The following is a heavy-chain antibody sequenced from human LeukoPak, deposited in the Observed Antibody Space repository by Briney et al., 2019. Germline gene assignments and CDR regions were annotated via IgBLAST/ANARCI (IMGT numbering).Heavy chain of an antibody. J-gene: IGHJ5*02. CDR1: GGSVSSSRYY. D-gene: IGHD6-19*01. Sequence: PSETLSLTCPVSGGSVSSSRYYWGWIRQPPGKGLEWIGSIYYTGSTYYKPSLKSRVTISVDASKNQISLKLSSVTAADTAVYFCARRSGWYSAWGQGTLVTVSS. V-gene: IGHV4-39*01. CDR3: ARRSGWYSA. CDR2: IYYTGST.